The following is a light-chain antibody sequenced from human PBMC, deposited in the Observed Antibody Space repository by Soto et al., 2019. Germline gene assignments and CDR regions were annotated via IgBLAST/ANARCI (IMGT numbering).Light chain of an antibody. Sequence: QPVLTQPASVSGSPGQSITISCTGTSSDVGGYNYVSWYQQHPGKAPKLMIYEVSNRPSGVSNRFSGSKSGNTASLTISGLQAEDEADYYCSSYTSSSTLGVFGGGTQLTV. CDR1: SSDVGGYNY. CDR3: SSYTSSSTLGV. V-gene: IGLV2-14*01. J-gene: IGLJ3*02. CDR2: EVS.